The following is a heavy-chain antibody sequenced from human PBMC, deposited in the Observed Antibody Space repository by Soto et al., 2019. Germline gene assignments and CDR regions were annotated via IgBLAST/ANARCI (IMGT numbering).Heavy chain of an antibody. J-gene: IGHJ3*02. V-gene: IGHV3-11*06. Sequence: QVQLVESGGGLVKPGGSLRLSCAASGFTFSDYYMSWIRQAPGKGLEWVSYISSSSSYTNYADSVKGRFTISRDNAKNSLYLQMNSLRAEDTAVYYCARVKTIFGVGPHAFDIWGQGTMVTVSS. CDR3: ARVKTIFGVGPHAFDI. CDR1: GFTFSDYY. D-gene: IGHD3-3*01. CDR2: ISSSSSYT.